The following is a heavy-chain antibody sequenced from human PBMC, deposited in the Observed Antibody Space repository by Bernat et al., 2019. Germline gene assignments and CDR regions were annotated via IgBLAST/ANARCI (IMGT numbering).Heavy chain of an antibody. V-gene: IGHV3-48*03. CDR2: ISSSCGNT. CDR3: ASRIAVTGSWRGS. J-gene: IGHJ5*02. Sequence: EVQLVESGGGLVQPGGALRLSCAASGFTFSSYEMNWVRQAPGKGLEWVSYISSSCGNTYYADTVKGRFTISRDNTKNSLYLQLNGLRAEDTAVYYCASRIAVTGSWRGSWGQGTLVTVSS. CDR1: GFTFSSYE. D-gene: IGHD6-19*01.